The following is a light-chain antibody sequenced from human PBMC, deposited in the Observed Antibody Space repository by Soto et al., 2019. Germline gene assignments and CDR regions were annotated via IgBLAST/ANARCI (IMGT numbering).Light chain of an antibody. Sequence: DIPMTQSPSTLSASVGDRVTITCRASQSISTWLAWYQQKAGKAPKLLIYKASSLESGVPSRFSGSGSGTEFTLTVSSLQPDDFATYYCQQYENYWTFGQGTRVEIK. CDR2: KAS. CDR3: QQYENYWT. V-gene: IGKV1-5*03. CDR1: QSISTW. J-gene: IGKJ1*01.